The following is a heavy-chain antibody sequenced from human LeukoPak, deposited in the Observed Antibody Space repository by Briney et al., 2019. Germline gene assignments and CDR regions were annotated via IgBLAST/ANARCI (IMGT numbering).Heavy chain of an antibody. V-gene: IGHV1-24*01. J-gene: IGHJ4*02. CDR2: FDPEDGET. Sequence: EASVKVSCKVSGYTLTELSMHWVRQAPGKGLEWMGGFDPEDGETIYAQKFQGRVTMTEDTSTDTAYMELNSLRSDDTAVYYCATQDNRRVGATSYYFDYWGQGTLVTVSS. CDR1: GYTLTELS. D-gene: IGHD1-26*01. CDR3: ATQDNRRVGATSYYFDY.